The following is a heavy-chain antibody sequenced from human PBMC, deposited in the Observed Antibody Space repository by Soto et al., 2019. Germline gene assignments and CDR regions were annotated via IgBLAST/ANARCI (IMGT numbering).Heavy chain of an antibody. CDR1: GFTFSRYS. CDR3: AGAGTSLGYCSSTNCYEFDS. V-gene: IGHV3-48*02. D-gene: IGHD2-2*01. CDR2: ISRSSRNI. J-gene: IGHJ4*02. Sequence: EVQLVESGGALVQPGGSMRLSCAASGFTFSRYSMNWVRQAPGKVLQWVSYISRSSRNIYYADAVKGPFTVSGDNAKDSLYRQVNTLSDEDTALYYCAGAGTSLGYCSSTNCYEFDSWGQGTLVTVSA.